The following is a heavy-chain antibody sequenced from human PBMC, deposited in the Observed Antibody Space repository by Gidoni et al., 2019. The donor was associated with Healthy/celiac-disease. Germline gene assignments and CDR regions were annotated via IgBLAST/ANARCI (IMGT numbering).Heavy chain of an antibody. CDR2: ISYDGSNK. V-gene: IGHV3-30*18. CDR1: GFTFSSYG. J-gene: IGHJ4*02. CDR3: AKRWELGY. D-gene: IGHD1-26*01. Sequence: QVQLVESGGGVVQPGRSLRLSCPASGFTFSSYGMHWVRQAPGKGLEWVAVISYDGSNKYYADSVKGRFTISRDNSKNTLYLQMNSLRAEDTAVYYCAKRWELGYWGQGTLVTVSS.